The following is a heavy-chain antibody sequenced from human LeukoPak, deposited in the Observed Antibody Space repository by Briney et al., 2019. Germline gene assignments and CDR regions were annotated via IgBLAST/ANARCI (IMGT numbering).Heavy chain of an antibody. Sequence: AASVKVSCKASGYRFTSYDMHWVRHAPGQGLEWMGIINPSGGSTSYAQRFQGRVAMTRDTSTTTVYMEVNSLTSEDTAVYFCARDGPTAAPFDYWGQGTLVTVSS. V-gene: IGHV1-46*01. CDR3: ARDGPTAAPFDY. CDR1: GYRFTSYD. D-gene: IGHD2-2*01. J-gene: IGHJ4*02. CDR2: INPSGGST.